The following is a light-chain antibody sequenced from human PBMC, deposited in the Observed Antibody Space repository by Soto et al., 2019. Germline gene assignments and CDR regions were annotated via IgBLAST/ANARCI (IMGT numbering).Light chain of an antibody. CDR2: GAS. J-gene: IGKJ4*01. V-gene: IGKV3-20*01. CDR3: QQYGSVPLT. Sequence: EIVLTQSPGTLSLSPGERATLSCRASESVSTNYLAWNQQKPGQAPRLLISGASSRATGIPDRFSGSGSGADFTLTITRLEPEDFAVYYCQQYGSVPLTFGGGTKVEIK. CDR1: ESVSTNY.